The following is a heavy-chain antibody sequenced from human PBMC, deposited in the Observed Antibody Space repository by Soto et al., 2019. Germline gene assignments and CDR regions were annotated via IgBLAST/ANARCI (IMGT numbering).Heavy chain of an antibody. D-gene: IGHD2-2*01. V-gene: IGHV1-69*13. J-gene: IGHJ5*02. CDR1: GGTFSSYA. CDR2: IIPIFGTA. CDR3: AREGGCSSTSCYPWFDP. Sequence: SVKVSCKASGGTFSSYAISWVRQAPGQGLEWMGGIIPIFGTANYAQKFQGRVTITADESTSTAYMELSSLRSEDTAVYYCAREGGCSSTSCYPWFDPWGQGTLVTVSS.